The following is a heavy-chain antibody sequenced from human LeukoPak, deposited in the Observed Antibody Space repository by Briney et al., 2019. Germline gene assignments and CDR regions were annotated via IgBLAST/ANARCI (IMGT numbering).Heavy chain of an antibody. J-gene: IGHJ5*02. V-gene: IGHV3-53*01. CDR3: VKVAYSNWFDP. Sequence: GGSPRLSCAASGFTVSRCYMSWVRQAPGKGLEWVSVLYSDGSTFYADSVKGRFTISRDNSKNMLYLQMNSLRAEDTAVYYCVKVAYSNWFDPWGQGTLVTVSS. CDR1: GFTVSRCY. D-gene: IGHD4-11*01. CDR2: LYSDGST.